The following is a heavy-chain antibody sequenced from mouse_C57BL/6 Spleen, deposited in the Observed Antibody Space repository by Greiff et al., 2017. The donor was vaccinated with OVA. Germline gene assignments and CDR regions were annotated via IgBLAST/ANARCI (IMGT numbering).Heavy chain of an antibody. CDR3: ARYDYLYYFDY. J-gene: IGHJ2*01. Sequence: VQGVESGPELVKPGASVKISCKASGYAFSSSWMNWVKQRPGKGLEWIGRIYPGDGDTNYNGKFKGKATLTADKSSSTAYMQLSSLTSEDSAVYFCARYDYLYYFDYWGQGTTLTVSS. D-gene: IGHD2-4*01. V-gene: IGHV1-82*01. CDR2: IYPGDGDT. CDR1: GYAFSSSW.